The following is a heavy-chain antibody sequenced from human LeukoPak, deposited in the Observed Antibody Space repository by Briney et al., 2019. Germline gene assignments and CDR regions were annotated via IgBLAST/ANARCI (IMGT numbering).Heavy chain of an antibody. CDR3: ATHDYGDYALPCY. Sequence: ASVKVSCKVSGHTLTELSMHWVRQAPGKGLEWMGGFDPEDGETIYAQKFQGRVTMTEDTSTDTAYMELSSLRSEDTAVYYCATHDYGDYALPCYGGQGTLVTVSS. J-gene: IGHJ4*02. D-gene: IGHD4-17*01. CDR1: GHTLTELS. CDR2: FDPEDGET. V-gene: IGHV1-24*01.